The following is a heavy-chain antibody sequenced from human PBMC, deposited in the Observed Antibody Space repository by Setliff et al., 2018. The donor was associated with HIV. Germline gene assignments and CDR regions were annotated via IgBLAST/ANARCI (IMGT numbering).Heavy chain of an antibody. CDR1: GYSFTTYD. Sequence: GASVKVSCKTSGYSFTTYDINWVRQAAGQGLEWMGWMNPASGDTGSAQNFQGWVTMTRDTSITTAYMELSRLTSDDTALYFCVREVRAAYKGPLWFGQSDPRPDTFDIWGQGTMVTVSS. V-gene: IGHV1-8*02. CDR2: MNPASGDT. J-gene: IGHJ3*02. D-gene: IGHD3-10*01. CDR3: VREVRAAYKGPLWFGQSDPRPDTFDI.